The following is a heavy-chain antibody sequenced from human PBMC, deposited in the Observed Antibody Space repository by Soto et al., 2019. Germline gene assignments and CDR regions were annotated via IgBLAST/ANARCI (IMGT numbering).Heavy chain of an antibody. CDR3: AGLNRDGDNYDYYYGMDA. J-gene: IGHJ6*02. Sequence: GESLKSSCKGSGYSFTSYWTSWVRQMPGKGLEWMGRIDPSDSYTNYSPSFQGHVTISADKSISTAYLQWSSLKASDTAMYYCAGLNRDGDNYDYYYGMDAWGQGTTVTVSS. CDR1: GYSFTSYW. D-gene: IGHD3-10*02. CDR2: IDPSDSYT. V-gene: IGHV5-10-1*01.